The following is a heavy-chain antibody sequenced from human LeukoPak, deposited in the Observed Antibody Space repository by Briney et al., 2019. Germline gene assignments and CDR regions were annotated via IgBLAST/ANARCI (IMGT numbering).Heavy chain of an antibody. CDR3: ARYRTAGDEDY. Sequence: GASVKVSCKASGGTFSSYAISWVRQAPGQGLEWMGRIIPILGIANYAQKFQGRVTITADESTSTAYMELSSLRSEDTAVYYCARYRTAGDEDYWGQGTLVTVSS. CDR2: IIPILGIA. V-gene: IGHV1-69*04. D-gene: IGHD7-27*01. CDR1: GGTFSSYA. J-gene: IGHJ4*02.